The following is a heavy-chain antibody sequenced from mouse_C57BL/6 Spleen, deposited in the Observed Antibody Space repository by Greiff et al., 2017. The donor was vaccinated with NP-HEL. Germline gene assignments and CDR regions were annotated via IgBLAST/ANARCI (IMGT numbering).Heavy chain of an antibody. CDR1: GYTFTSYW. V-gene: IGHV1-52*01. CDR2: IDPSDSET. CDR3: ARRDYYGSSPFDY. D-gene: IGHD1-1*01. Sequence: QVQLQQPGAELVRPGSSVKLSCKASGYTFTSYWMHWVKQRPIQGLEWIGNIDPSDSETHYNQKFKDKATLTVDKSSSTAYMQLSSLTSEDSAVYYCARRDYYGSSPFDYGGQGTTLTVSS. J-gene: IGHJ2*01.